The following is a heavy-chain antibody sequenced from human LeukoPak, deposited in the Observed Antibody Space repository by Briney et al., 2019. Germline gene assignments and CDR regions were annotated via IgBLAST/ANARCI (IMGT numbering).Heavy chain of an antibody. J-gene: IGHJ6*02. CDR1: GGSISTSSYY. V-gene: IGHV4-39*01. Sequence: SETLSLTCTVSGGSISTSSYYWGWIRQPPGKGLEWIGSIYHSRSTYYNASLKSRATISADTSKNQFSLKLSSVTAADTAMYYCARLYYYYGMDVWGQGTTVTVSS. CDR2: IYHSRST. CDR3: ARLYYYYGMDV.